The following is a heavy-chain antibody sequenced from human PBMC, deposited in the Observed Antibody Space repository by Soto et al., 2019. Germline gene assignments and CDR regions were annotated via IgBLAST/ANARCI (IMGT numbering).Heavy chain of an antibody. Sequence: EVQLVESGGGVVQPGGSLRLSCAASGFAFSAYYMTWVRQAPGKGLEGVANRKKDGSEKYYAGSVNGRFIISRDDAKNLLFLQMNSLRVEDTAVYYCAREKRANGYFDYWGQGTPVTVSA. J-gene: IGHJ4*02. CDR2: RKKDGSEK. D-gene: IGHD6-25*01. CDR3: AREKRANGYFDY. CDR1: GFAFSAYY. V-gene: IGHV3-7*01.